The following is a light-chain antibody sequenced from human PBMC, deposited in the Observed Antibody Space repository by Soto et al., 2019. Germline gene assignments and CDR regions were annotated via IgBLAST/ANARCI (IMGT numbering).Light chain of an antibody. CDR1: QSVLSNS. CDR2: WAS. Sequence: DIVMTQSPASLAVSLGERASINCKSSQSVLSNSIAWYQQKPGQPPKLLIYWASTRESGVPDRFSGSGSGTDFTLTISSLQAEDVAVYYCQQYSSAPQTFGRGTKLEIK. CDR3: QQYSSAPQT. V-gene: IGKV4-1*01. J-gene: IGKJ2*01.